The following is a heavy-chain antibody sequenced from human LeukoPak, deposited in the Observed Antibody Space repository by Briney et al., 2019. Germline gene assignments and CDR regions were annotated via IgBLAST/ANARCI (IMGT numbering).Heavy chain of an antibody. Sequence: GESLRLSCAASGFTFTEYSIIWVRHAPGKGLEWVSFISDISDRSSTIHYADSVKGRFTISRDNAERSVYLQMNSLRADDTAVYYCARVRGPTLKTCYMDVWGTGTTVTVSS. CDR1: GFTFTEYS. V-gene: IGHV3-48*04. CDR3: ARVRGPTLKTCYMDV. CDR2: ISDRSSTI. D-gene: IGHD3-10*01. J-gene: IGHJ6*03.